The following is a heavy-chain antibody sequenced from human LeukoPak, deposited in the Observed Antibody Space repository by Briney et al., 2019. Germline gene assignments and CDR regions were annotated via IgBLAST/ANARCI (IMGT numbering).Heavy chain of an antibody. D-gene: IGHD5-18*01. J-gene: IGHJ6*02. V-gene: IGHV1-18*01. CDR3: ALQLWLKGPLDYYYYYGMDV. CDR2: ISAYNGNT. Sequence: ASVKVSCKASGYTFTSSGISWVRQAPGQGLEWKGWISAYNGNTNYAQKLQGRVTMTTDTSTSTAYMELRSLRSDDTAVYYCALQLWLKGPLDYYYYYGMDVWGQGTTVTVSS. CDR1: GYTFTSSG.